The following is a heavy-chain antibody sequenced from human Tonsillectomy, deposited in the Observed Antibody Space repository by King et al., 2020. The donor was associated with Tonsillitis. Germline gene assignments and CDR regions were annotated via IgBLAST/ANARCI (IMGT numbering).Heavy chain of an antibody. CDR2: TSAYSDRK. Sequence: QLVQAGAEVRKPGASVKVSCKASGYTFRNYDITWVRQAPGQGFEWMGWTSAYSDRKNYGQKFQGRVTMTIDTTASIAYMELRNLRSDDTAIYYFARDFLNEYVWLSYRDKSDFYGMDVWGQGTTITVSS. D-gene: IGHD3-16*02. CDR1: GYTFRNYD. CDR3: ARDFLNEYVWLSYRDKSDFYGMDV. J-gene: IGHJ6*02. V-gene: IGHV1-18*01.